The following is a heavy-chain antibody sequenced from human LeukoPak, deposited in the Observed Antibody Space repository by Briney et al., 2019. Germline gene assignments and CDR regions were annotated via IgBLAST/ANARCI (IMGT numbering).Heavy chain of an antibody. CDR2: LSGSGGST. CDR1: GFTFSSYA. J-gene: IGHJ4*02. V-gene: IGHV3-23*01. D-gene: IGHD4-17*01. Sequence: GGSLRLSCAASGFTFSSYAMSWVRQAPGKGLERVSALSGSGGSTYSADSVKGRFTISRDNSKNTLYLQMNSLRAEDTAVYYCAKLVVGDYDYWGQGTLVTVSS. CDR3: AKLVVGDYDY.